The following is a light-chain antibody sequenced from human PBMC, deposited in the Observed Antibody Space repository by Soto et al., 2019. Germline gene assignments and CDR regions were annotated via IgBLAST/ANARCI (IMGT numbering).Light chain of an antibody. CDR1: QSISSY. CDR2: RAS. V-gene: IGKV1-39*01. J-gene: IGKJ2*02. Sequence: DIQMTQSPSSLSASVGDRVTITCRVSQSISSYLNWYQHKPGKTPKLLIYRASSLQSGVPSRFSGSGSGTDFTLTISSLHPEDFATYYCQQSYTTPGTIGQGTKLEIK. CDR3: QQSYTTPGT.